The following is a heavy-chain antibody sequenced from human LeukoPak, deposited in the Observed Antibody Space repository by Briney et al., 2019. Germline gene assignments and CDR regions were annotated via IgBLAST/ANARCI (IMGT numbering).Heavy chain of an antibody. V-gene: IGHV4-34*01. CDR1: GGSFSGYY. J-gene: IGHJ4*02. CDR3: ARGTGYSSSWYYFDY. CDR2: INHSGST. D-gene: IGHD6-13*01. Sequence: PSETLSLTCAVYGGSFSGYYWSWLRQPPGKGLEWIGEINHSGSTNYNPSLKSRVTISVDTSKNQFSLKLSSVTAADTAVYYCARGTGYSSSWYYFDYWGQGTLVTVSS.